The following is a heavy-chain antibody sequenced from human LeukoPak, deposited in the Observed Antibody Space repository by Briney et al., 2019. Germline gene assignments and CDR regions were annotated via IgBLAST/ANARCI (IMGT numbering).Heavy chain of an antibody. V-gene: IGHV4-30-2*01. J-gene: IGHJ4*02. D-gene: IGHD5-18*01. CDR2: IYHSGST. CDR1: GGSISSDGYY. Sequence: SETLSLTCTVSGGSISSDGYYWSWIRQPPGKGLEWIGFIYHSGSTYYNPSLKSRVTISVDRSKSQFSLNLSSVTAADTAVYYCARGVSSYGYFDYWGQGTLVTVSS. CDR3: ARGVSSYGYFDY.